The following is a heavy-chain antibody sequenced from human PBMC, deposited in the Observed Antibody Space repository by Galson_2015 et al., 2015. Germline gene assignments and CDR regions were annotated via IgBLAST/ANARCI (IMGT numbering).Heavy chain of an antibody. Sequence: SLRLSCAASGFPFSSYGMHWVRQAPGKGLVWMVVISFDGSYKNYADSMKGRIIISRDTSKNTLYLQMNSLRVEDTAVYYCAKDYSRRWDYNSSVYSAFDIRGQGTKVTVSS. J-gene: IGHJ3*02. CDR3: AKDYSRRWDYNSSVYSAFDI. D-gene: IGHD3-22*01. CDR2: ISFDGSYK. CDR1: GFPFSSYG. V-gene: IGHV3-30*18.